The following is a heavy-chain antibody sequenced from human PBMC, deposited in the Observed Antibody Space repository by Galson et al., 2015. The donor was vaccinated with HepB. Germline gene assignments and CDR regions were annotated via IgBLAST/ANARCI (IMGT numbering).Heavy chain of an antibody. D-gene: IGHD3-22*01. Sequence: ETLSLTCTVTGGSVTSSSYYWAWIRQPPGKGLEWIGSIYYTGSIYYNPSLKSRVNISVDTSKDQFSLKLSSVAAADTAVYYCARHRYYYDSSGSRRKGAFDYWGQGTLVTVSS. CDR3: ARHRYYYDSSGSRRKGAFDY. CDR2: IYYTGSI. J-gene: IGHJ4*02. V-gene: IGHV4-39*01. CDR1: GGSVTSSSYY.